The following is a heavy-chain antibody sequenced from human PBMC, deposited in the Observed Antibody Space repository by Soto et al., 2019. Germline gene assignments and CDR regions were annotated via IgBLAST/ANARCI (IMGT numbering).Heavy chain of an antibody. J-gene: IGHJ4*02. CDR1: GYTITSYG. CDR3: ARDTDSLGELSLPDY. Sequence: ASVKVSCKASGYTITSYGISWVRQAPGQGLEWMGWISAYNGNTNYAQKLQGRVTMTTDTSTSTAYMELRSLRSDDTAVYYCARDTDSLGELSLPDYWGQGTLVTVSS. CDR2: ISAYNGNT. D-gene: IGHD3-16*02. V-gene: IGHV1-18*01.